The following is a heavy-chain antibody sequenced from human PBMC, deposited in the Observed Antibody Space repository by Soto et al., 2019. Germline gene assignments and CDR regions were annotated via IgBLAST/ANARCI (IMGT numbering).Heavy chain of an antibody. V-gene: IGHV3-30-3*01. CDR3: ASEQLAVLRGGLDY. CDR2: ISYDGSNK. D-gene: IGHD1-1*01. Sequence: QVQLVESGGGVVQPGGSLRLSCAASGFTFSSYAMHWVRQAPGKGLEWVAAISYDGSNKYYADSVKGRFTISRDNSGDTLYLQMNSLRAEDTALYHCASEQLAVLRGGLDYWGQGTLVTVSS. J-gene: IGHJ4*02. CDR1: GFTFSSYA.